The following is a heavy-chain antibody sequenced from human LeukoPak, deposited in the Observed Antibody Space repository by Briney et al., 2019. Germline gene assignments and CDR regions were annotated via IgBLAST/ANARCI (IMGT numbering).Heavy chain of an antibody. V-gene: IGHV4-4*07. Sequence: KAAETLSLTCTVSGGSISSYYWSWIRQPAGKGLEWIGRIYTSGSTNYNPSLKSRVTMSVDTSKNQFSLKLSSVTAADTAVYYCARNGYSYGIFDYWGQGTLVTVSS. J-gene: IGHJ4*02. D-gene: IGHD5-18*01. CDR2: IYTSGST. CDR3: ARNGYSYGIFDY. CDR1: GGSISSYY.